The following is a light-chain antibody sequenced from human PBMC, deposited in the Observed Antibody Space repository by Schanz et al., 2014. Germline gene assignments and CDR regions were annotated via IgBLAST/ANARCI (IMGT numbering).Light chain of an antibody. J-gene: IGKJ1*01. CDR1: QSVSSS. V-gene: IGKV3-20*01. Sequence: EIVLTQSPATLSLSPGERATLSCRASQSVSSSLAWYQQKPGQAPRLLIYGASSRATGIPDRFSGSGSGTDFTLTISRLEPEDSAVYYCQQYGESLWTFGPGTRVEIK. CDR2: GAS. CDR3: QQYGESLWT.